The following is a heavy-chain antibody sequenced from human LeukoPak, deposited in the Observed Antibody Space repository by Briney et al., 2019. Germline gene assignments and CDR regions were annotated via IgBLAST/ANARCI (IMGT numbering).Heavy chain of an antibody. D-gene: IGHD2-2*01. V-gene: IGHV3-23*01. CDR1: GFTFSSYA. CDR3: AKTLDFHIVVVPAANEMDV. J-gene: IGHJ6*02. CDR2: ISGSGGST. Sequence: GGSLRLSCAASGFTFSSYAMSWVRQAPGKGLEWVSAISGSGGSTYYADSVKGRFTISRDNSKNTLYLQMNSLRAEDTAVYYCAKTLDFHIVVVPAANEMDVWGQGTTVTVSS.